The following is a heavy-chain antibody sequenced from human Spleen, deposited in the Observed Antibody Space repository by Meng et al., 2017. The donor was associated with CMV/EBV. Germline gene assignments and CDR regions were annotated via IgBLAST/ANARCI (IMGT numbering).Heavy chain of an antibody. CDR1: GFIFSSYA. J-gene: IGHJ6*02. D-gene: IGHD2-2*01. V-gene: IGHV3-48*04. CDR3: ARAPSYCGSISCHSYYYYGLDV. CDR2: ISSIGSTI. Sequence: GESLKISCADSGFIFSSYAMSWVRQAPGKGLEWVSYISSIGSTIYYADSVKGRFTISRDNAKNSLYLQMSSLRAEDTAVYYCARAPSYCGSISCHSYYYYGLDVWGQGTTVTVSS.